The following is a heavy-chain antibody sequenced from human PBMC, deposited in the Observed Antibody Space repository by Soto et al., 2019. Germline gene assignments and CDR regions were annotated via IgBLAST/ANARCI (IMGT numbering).Heavy chain of an antibody. D-gene: IGHD6-13*01. CDR3: AKDKESAAAGIWFVADY. J-gene: IGHJ4*02. CDR1: AFTFSSYG. CDR2: ISYDGSNK. Sequence: QVQLVESGGGVVQPGRSLRLSCAASAFTFSSYGMHWVRQAPGKGLEWVAVISYDGSNKYYADSVKGRFTISRDNSKNTLYLQMNSLRAEDTAVYYCAKDKESAAAGIWFVADYWGQGTLVTVSS. V-gene: IGHV3-30*18.